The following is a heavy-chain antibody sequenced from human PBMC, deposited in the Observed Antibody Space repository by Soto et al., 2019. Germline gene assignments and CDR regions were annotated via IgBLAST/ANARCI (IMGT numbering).Heavy chain of an antibody. V-gene: IGHV4-39*01. CDR3: ARGDGEYGGSGSEKDY. CDR2: IYYSGST. D-gene: IGHD3-10*01. Sequence: QLQLQESGPGLVKPSETLSLTCTVSGGSISSSSYYWGWIRQPPGKGLEWIGSIYYSGSTYYNPSLKSRVTLSVDTSKNQFSLKLSSVTAADTAVYYCARGDGEYGGSGSEKDYWGQGTLVTVSS. J-gene: IGHJ4*02. CDR1: GGSISSSSYY.